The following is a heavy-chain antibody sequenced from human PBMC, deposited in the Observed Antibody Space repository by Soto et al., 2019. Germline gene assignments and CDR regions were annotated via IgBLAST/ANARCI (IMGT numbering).Heavy chain of an antibody. CDR3: AKFTMSRVEADY. CDR2: ISYDGSNK. Sequence: QVQLVESGGGVVQPGRSLRLSCAASGFTFSSYGMHWVRQAPGKGLEWVAVISYDGSNKYYADSVKGRFTISRDNSKNTLYLHMNILRAEDTAVYYWAKFTMSRVEADYWGQGTLVTVSS. V-gene: IGHV3-30*18. CDR1: GFTFSSYG. J-gene: IGHJ4*02. D-gene: IGHD3-10*01.